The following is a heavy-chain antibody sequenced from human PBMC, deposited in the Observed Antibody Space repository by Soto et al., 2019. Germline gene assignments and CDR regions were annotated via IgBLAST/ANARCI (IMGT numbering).Heavy chain of an antibody. CDR1: GFTFSSYA. CDR3: AKDGESEAAVNWFDT. J-gene: IGHJ5*02. Sequence: QFGWSLRLSCAASGFTFSSYAMSWVRQAPGKGLEWVSAISGSGGSTYYADSVKGRFTISRDNSKNTLYLQMNSLRAEDTAVYYCAKDGESEAAVNWFDTWGQGTLVTVSS. D-gene: IGHD6-25*01. V-gene: IGHV3-23*01. CDR2: ISGSGGST.